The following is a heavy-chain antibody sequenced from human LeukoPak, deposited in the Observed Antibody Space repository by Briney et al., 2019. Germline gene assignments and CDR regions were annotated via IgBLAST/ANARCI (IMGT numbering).Heavy chain of an antibody. V-gene: IGHV3-21*01. Sequence: GGSLRLSCAASGFTFSSYSMNWVRQAPGKGLEWVSSISSSSSYIYYADSVKGRFTISRDNAKNSLYLQMNSLRAEDTAVYYCARDFSFFGCSNTSPLCYYYGMDVWGQGTTVTVSS. J-gene: IGHJ6*02. CDR3: ARDFSFFGCSNTSPLCYYYGMDV. CDR2: ISSSSSYI. CDR1: GFTFSSYS. D-gene: IGHD2-2*01.